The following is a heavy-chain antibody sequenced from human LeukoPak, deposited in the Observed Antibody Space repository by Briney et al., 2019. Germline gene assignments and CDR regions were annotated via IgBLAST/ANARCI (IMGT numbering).Heavy chain of an antibody. J-gene: IGHJ4*02. D-gene: IGHD3-16*02. Sequence: PGESLKISCKVSGYSFITYWITWVRQMPGKGLEWMGRIDPSDSYIKYSPSFQGHITITVDKSINTAYLQWSSLKASDTAMYYCARLPFAYYDYVWGSYRSSQVLESLDYWGQGTLVTVSS. CDR1: GYSFITYW. CDR2: IDPSDSYI. V-gene: IGHV5-10-1*01. CDR3: ARLPFAYYDYVWGSYRSSQVLESLDY.